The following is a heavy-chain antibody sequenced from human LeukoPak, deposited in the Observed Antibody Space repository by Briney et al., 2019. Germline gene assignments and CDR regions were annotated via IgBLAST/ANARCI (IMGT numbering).Heavy chain of an antibody. CDR1: GYTFTSYY. Sequence: ASVKVSCKASGYTFTSYYMHWVRQAPGQGLEWMGIINPSGGSTSYAQKFQGRVTMTRDTSTSTVYMEVSSLTSDDTAMFYCARDPPGTTAFDLWGQGTMVTVSS. J-gene: IGHJ3*01. CDR2: INPSGGST. CDR3: ARDPPGTTAFDL. V-gene: IGHV1-46*01. D-gene: IGHD1-1*01.